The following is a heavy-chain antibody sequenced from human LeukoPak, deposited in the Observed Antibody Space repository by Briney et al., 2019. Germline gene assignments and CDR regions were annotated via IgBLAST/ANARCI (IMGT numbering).Heavy chain of an antibody. V-gene: IGHV3-7*01. Sequence: GGSLRLSCAASGFTFSSYWMSWVRQAPGKGLEWVANIKQDGSEKYYVDSVKGRFTISRDNAKNSLYLQMNSLRAEDTAVYYCARDELYYYDSSGYYYTTYFDYWGQGTLVTVSS. J-gene: IGHJ4*02. CDR1: GFTFSSYW. D-gene: IGHD3-22*01. CDR3: ARDELYYYDSSGYYYTTYFDY. CDR2: IKQDGSEK.